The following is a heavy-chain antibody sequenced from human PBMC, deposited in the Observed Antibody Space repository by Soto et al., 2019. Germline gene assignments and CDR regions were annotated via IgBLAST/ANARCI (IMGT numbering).Heavy chain of an antibody. Sequence: RSLTCTVSGGSINTFYWSWVRQPAGKGLEWIGRIFSSGSTSFNPSLESRVAMSVDTSKNHFSLNLSSVTAADMAVYYCAREGSYSAYNFAHGIQLWSFDFWGQGALVTVSS. CDR2: IFSSGST. V-gene: IGHV4-4*07. CDR3: AREGSYSAYNFAHGIQLWSFDF. CDR1: GGSINTFY. J-gene: IGHJ4*02. D-gene: IGHD5-12*01.